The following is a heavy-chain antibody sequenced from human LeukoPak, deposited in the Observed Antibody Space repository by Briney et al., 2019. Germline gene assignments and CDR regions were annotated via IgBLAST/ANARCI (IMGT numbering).Heavy chain of an antibody. CDR3: AREGTGTTSGFDY. D-gene: IGHD1-7*01. V-gene: IGHV4-59*01. Sequence: PSETLSLTCTVSGGSISSYYWSWIRQPPGKGLEWIGYIYYSGSTNYNPSLKSRVTISVDTSKNRFSLKLSSVTAADTAVYYCAREGTGTTSGFDYWGQGTLVTVSS. CDR1: GGSISSYY. CDR2: IYYSGST. J-gene: IGHJ4*02.